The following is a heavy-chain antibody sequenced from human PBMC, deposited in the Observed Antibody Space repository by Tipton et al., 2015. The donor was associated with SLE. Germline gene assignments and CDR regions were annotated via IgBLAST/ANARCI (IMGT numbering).Heavy chain of an antibody. V-gene: IGHV4-34*01. Sequence: TLSLTCAVYGGSLSGYCWSWIRQPPGKGPEWIGESHQSGSTNYHPSFKSRVTISVDTSKNQFSLRLSSVTAADTAVYYCARPGEAYSWDAFDIWGQGTMVTVSS. CDR1: GGSLSGYC. CDR3: ARPGEAYSWDAFDI. CDR2: SHQSGST. J-gene: IGHJ3*02. D-gene: IGHD2-21*01.